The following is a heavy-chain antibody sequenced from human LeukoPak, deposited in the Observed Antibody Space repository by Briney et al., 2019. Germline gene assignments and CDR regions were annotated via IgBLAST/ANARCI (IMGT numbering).Heavy chain of an antibody. CDR3: ARDWALLWFGESPTYYMDV. CDR1: GYTFSIYG. J-gene: IGHJ6*03. CDR2: INPNSGGT. Sequence: ASVKVSCKASGYTFSIYGFSWVRQAPGQGLEWMGCINPNSGGTNYAQKLQGRVTMTRDTSIITAYMELGRLRSDDTAVYCCARDWALLWFGESPTYYMDVWGKGTTVTISS. V-gene: IGHV1-2*02. D-gene: IGHD3-10*01.